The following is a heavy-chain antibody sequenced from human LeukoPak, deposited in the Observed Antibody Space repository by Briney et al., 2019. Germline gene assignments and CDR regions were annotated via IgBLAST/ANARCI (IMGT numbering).Heavy chain of an antibody. Sequence: GASVKVSCKASGYTFTGYYMHWVRQAPGQGLEWMGWISAYNGNTNYAQKLQGRVTMTTDTSTSTAYMELRSLRSDDTAVYYCARDDYYGSGMSLDYWGQGTLVTVSS. J-gene: IGHJ4*02. CDR1: GYTFTGYY. D-gene: IGHD3-10*01. CDR3: ARDDYYGSGMSLDY. V-gene: IGHV1-18*04. CDR2: ISAYNGNT.